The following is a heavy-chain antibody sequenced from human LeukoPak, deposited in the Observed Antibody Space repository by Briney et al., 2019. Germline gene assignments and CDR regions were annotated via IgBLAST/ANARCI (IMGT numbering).Heavy chain of an antibody. CDR2: IKHSGGST. V-gene: IGHV1-46*01. CDR3: ARDFSWSVDY. D-gene: IGHD6-13*01. CDR1: GYTFTSYG. J-gene: IGHJ4*02. Sequence: ASVKVSCKASGYTFTSYGISWVRQAPGQGLEWMGIIKHSGGSTTYAQKFQGRLIMTRDTSTGTVNMELSSLTSEDTAVYYCARDFSWSVDYWGQGALVTVSS.